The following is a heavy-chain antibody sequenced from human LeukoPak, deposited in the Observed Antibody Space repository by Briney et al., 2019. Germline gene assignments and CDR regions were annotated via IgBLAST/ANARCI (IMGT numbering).Heavy chain of an antibody. Sequence: PGGSLRLSCAASGFTFSNYAMHWVRQAPGKGLGWVAVISFDGTNKYYANSVQGRFTISRDNSKNTLYLQMNSLRAEDTALYYCARDMYDNGWSSFDYWGQGTLVTVSS. CDR3: ARDMYDNGWSSFDY. D-gene: IGHD3-10*01. V-gene: IGHV3-30-3*01. CDR1: GFTFSNYA. J-gene: IGHJ4*02. CDR2: ISFDGTNK.